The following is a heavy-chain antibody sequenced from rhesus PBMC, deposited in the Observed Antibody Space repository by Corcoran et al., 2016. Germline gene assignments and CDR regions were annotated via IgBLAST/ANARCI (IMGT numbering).Heavy chain of an antibody. CDR1: GYSFTGYW. D-gene: IGHD6-31*01. CDR2: CYPDDSDT. V-gene: IGHV5-2*01. J-gene: IGHJ4*01. CDR3: AKDIGIAAAGFDY. Sequence: EVQLVQSGAEVKRPGESLKISCKTSGYSFTGYWISWVRQMPGKGLEWVGACYPDDSDTSFSPSCQGPLTISAYKSISTTYLQWSSLKASDSATYYCAKDIGIAAAGFDYWGQGVLVTVSS.